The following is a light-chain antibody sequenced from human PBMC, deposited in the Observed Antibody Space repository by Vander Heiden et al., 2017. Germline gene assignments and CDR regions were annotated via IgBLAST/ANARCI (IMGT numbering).Light chain of an antibody. CDR3: SAWDSSLSAWV. V-gene: IGLV10-54*04. J-gene: IGLJ3*02. Sequence: QAGLTQPPSVSKGLRQTATLTCTGNSNNVGNQGAPWLQLHQGHPPKLLSYRNNNRPSGISERFSAPRSGNTASLTISGLQPEDEADCYCSAWDSSLSAWVFGGGTKLTVL. CDR1: SNNVGNQG. CDR2: RNN.